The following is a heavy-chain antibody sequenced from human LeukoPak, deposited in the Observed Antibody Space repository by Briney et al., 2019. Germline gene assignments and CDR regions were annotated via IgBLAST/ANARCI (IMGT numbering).Heavy chain of an antibody. CDR3: ARHRDYYDT. CDR1: GASINNNF. Sequence: SETLSLTCTVSGASINNNFWTWIRQPPGKGLEWIGYVYSSGSANYNPSLKSRVIISGDTSKNQISLNLTSVTAADTAVYFCARHRDYYDTWGHGTLVTVSS. V-gene: IGHV4-59*08. CDR2: VYSSGSA. J-gene: IGHJ4*01. D-gene: IGHD3-22*01.